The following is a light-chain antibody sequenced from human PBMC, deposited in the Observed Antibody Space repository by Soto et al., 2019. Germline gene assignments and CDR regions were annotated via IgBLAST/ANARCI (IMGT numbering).Light chain of an antibody. J-gene: IGLJ1*01. CDR2: EVV. CDR1: KNDIGVYDF. Sequence: QSALTQPPSASGSPGQSVTISCTGTKNDIGVYDFVSWYQHHPGKAPRLIIYEVVQRPSGVPDRFSGSKSGNTASLTVAGLQAADDADYFCKSDAGRNTYVFGSGTKLTVL. V-gene: IGLV2-8*01. CDR3: KSDAGRNTYV.